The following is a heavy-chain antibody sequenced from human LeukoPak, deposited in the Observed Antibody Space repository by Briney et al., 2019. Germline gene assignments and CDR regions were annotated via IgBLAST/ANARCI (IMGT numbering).Heavy chain of an antibody. CDR3: AAYSGSYSFLVY. CDR2: IYYSGGT. J-gene: IGHJ4*02. Sequence: SETLSLTCSVSGGSISSYYWSWIRQPPGKGLEWIGYIYYSGGTNYNPSLKSRVTISVDTSKNQFSLKLSSVTAADTAVYYCAAYSGSYSFLVYWGQGTLVTVSS. D-gene: IGHD1-26*01. CDR1: GGSISSYY. V-gene: IGHV4-59*01.